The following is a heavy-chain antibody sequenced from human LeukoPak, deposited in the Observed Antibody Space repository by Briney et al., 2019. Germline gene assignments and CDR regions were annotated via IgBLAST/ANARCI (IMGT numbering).Heavy chain of an antibody. CDR3: AKDRPKLPPRFDP. V-gene: IGHV3-23*01. CDR2: ISDSGGTI. J-gene: IGHJ5*02. CDR1: GFTFSNFV. Sequence: PGGSLRLSCTASGFTFSNFVMSWVRQAPGKGLEWVSSISDSGGTIYHTDSVKGRFTISRDNSKNTLYLQMNSLRAEDTAVYYCAKDRPKLPPRFDPWGQGTLVTVSS.